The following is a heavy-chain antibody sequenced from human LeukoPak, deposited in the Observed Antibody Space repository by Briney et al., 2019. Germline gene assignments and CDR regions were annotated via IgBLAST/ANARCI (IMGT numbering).Heavy chain of an antibody. D-gene: IGHD2-8*01. Sequence: GGSLRLSCTASGFTFSDYYMTSIRQAPGKGLEWLSHISSTASSISYANSVKGRFTISRDNAKDSLYLEMNSLRVEDTAVYYCARSGILYALDNWGQGTLVTVSS. CDR2: ISSTASSI. CDR1: GFTFSDYY. J-gene: IGHJ4*02. V-gene: IGHV3-11*04. CDR3: ARSGILYALDN.